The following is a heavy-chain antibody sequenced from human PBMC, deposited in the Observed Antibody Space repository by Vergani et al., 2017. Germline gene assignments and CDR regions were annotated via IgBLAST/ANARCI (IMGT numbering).Heavy chain of an antibody. CDR1: GGSFSGYY. D-gene: IGHD6-19*01. V-gene: IGHV4-34*01. CDR3: ARGLYSSCWYERTCVFDY. CDR2: INHSGST. J-gene: IGHJ4*02. Sequence: QVQLQQWGAGLLKPSETLSLTCAVSGGSFSGYYWSWIRQPPGKGLEGIGEINHSGSTNYNPSLKSRVTISVDTSKNPFSLKLSSVTAADTAVYYCARGLYSSCWYERTCVFDYWGQGTLVTVSS.